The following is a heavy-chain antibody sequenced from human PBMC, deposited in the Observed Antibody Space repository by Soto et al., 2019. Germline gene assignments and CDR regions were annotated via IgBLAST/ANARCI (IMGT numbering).Heavy chain of an antibody. CDR3: ARHSNEYRKSLDY. D-gene: IGHD1-1*01. CDR2: IHYSGSS. J-gene: IGHJ4*02. Sequence: QLQLQESGPGLVTPSETLSLTCTVSGGSISGYYWSWIRQPPGKGLEWIAYIHYSGSSNSNPSLNSRVTISVDTSRNQFSLKLTSVTAADTAVYYCARHSNEYRKSLDYWGQGTLVTVSS. CDR1: GGSISGYY. V-gene: IGHV4-59*08.